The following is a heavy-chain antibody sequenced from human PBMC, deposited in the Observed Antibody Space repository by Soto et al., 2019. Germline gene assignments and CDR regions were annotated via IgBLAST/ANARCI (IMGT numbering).Heavy chain of an antibody. CDR1: GGSISSGGYY. CDR2: IYYSGST. CDR3: ARHPWGMTTGWGAFDI. D-gene: IGHD4-17*01. J-gene: IGHJ3*02. V-gene: IGHV4-31*03. Sequence: QVQLQESGPGLVKPSQTLSLTCTVSGGSISSGGYYWSWIRQHPGKGLEWIGYIYYSGSTYYNPSLKSRVTISVDTSKTQFSLKLSSVTAADTAVYYCARHPWGMTTGWGAFDIWGQGTMVTVSS.